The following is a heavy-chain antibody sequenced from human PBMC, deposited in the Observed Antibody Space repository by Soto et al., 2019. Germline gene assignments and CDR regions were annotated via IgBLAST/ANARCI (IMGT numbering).Heavy chain of an antibody. V-gene: IGHV1-2*02. CDR1: GYTFTGYY. Sequence: WASVKVSCKASGYTFTGYYMHWLRQAPGQGLEWMGWINPNSGGTNYAQKFQGRVTMTRDTSISTAYMDLSRLRSDDTAVYYCARGHDPWSGSLYYGLDVWGQGTTVTVSS. D-gene: IGHD3-3*01. J-gene: IGHJ6*02. CDR2: INPNSGGT. CDR3: ARGHDPWSGSLYYGLDV.